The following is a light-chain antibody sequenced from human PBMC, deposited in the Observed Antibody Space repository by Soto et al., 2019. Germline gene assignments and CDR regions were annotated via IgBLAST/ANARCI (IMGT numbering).Light chain of an antibody. CDR1: SSDVGGYDF. V-gene: IGLV2-11*01. CDR2: DVT. CDR3: SSYAGSYSLAV. J-gene: IGLJ3*02. Sequence: QSALAQPRSVSGSPGQSVTLSCTGTSSDVGGYDFVSWYQQYPGKAPKLIIYDVTKRTSGVPDRFSGSKSGNSASLTISGLQAEDEADYYCSSYAGSYSLAVFGGGTKVTVL.